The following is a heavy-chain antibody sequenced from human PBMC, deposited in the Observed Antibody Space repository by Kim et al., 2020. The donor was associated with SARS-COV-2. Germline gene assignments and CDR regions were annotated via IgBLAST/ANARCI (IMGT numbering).Heavy chain of an antibody. D-gene: IGHD6-19*01. CDR3: ARAWGTVAAGRHD. Sequence: ASVKVSCKASGNTFRSYDINWVRQATGQGLEWMGWVNPNSGNTSYAQKFQGRVTLTRNTSISTAYMELSSLRSEDTAVYYCARAWGTVAAGRHDWGQGTLVTVSS. J-gene: IGHJ4*02. CDR1: GNTFRSYD. CDR2: VNPNSGNT. V-gene: IGHV1-8*01.